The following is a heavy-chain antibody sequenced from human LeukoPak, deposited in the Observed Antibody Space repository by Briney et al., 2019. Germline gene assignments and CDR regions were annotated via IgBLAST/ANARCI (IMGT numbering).Heavy chain of an antibody. CDR1: GYTFTNNY. V-gene: IGHV1-46*01. Sequence: ASVKVSCKASGYTFTNNYLHWVRQAPGQGLEWMGMIYPRDGSTSYAQNFQGRVTVTRDTSTTTVHMELRGLRSEDTAVYYCARDQYDTWSRRGNFDSWGQGTLVIVSS. J-gene: IGHJ4*02. CDR2: IYPRDGST. CDR3: ARDQYDTWSRRGNFDS. D-gene: IGHD3-3*01.